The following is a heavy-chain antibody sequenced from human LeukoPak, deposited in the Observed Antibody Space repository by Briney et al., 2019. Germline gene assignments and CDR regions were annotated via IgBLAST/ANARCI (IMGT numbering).Heavy chain of an antibody. CDR2: ISFDGSNK. Sequence: PGRSLRLSCAASGFTFSSYAMHWIRQAPGKGLEWVAVISFDGSNKYYADSMKGRFTISRDNSKNTLYLQMSSLRAEDTAVYYCARDSNSYGSGATIDYWGQGTLVTVSS. CDR3: ARDSNSYGSGATIDY. V-gene: IGHV3-30-3*01. CDR1: GFTFSSYA. J-gene: IGHJ4*02. D-gene: IGHD3-10*01.